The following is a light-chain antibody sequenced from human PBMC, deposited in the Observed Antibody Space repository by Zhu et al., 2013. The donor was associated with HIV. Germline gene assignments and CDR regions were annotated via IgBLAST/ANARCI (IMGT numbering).Light chain of an antibody. CDR2: KAS. CDR1: QSIDFW. J-gene: IGKJ1*01. Sequence: DIQMTQSPSTLSASVGDRVTITCRASQSIDFWLAWYQQKAGKAPKLLIQKASTLESGVPSRFSGSGSGTEFTLTISSLQSEDFAVYYCQQYNNWPPWTFGQGTKVEIK. V-gene: IGKV1-5*03. CDR3: QQYNNWPPWT.